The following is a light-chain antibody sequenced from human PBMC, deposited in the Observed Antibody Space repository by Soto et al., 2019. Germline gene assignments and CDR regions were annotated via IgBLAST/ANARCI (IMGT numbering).Light chain of an antibody. V-gene: IGKV3-11*01. CDR2: DAS. Sequence: EIVLTQSPATLSLSPGERSTVSCRASQRITTYLAWYQQKPGQAPRLLIYDASNRATGIPARFSGSGSGTDFTLTISSLEPEDFAFYYCQQYNNWRTFGQGTKVDIK. J-gene: IGKJ1*01. CDR1: QRITTY. CDR3: QQYNNWRT.